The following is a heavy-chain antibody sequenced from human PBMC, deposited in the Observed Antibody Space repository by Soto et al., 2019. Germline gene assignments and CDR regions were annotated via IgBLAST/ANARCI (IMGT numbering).Heavy chain of an antibody. CDR2: ISRGGSVI. Sequence: PGGSLRLSCAASGFSFSDSYMSWIRQAPGKGLEWVSYISRGGSVIYYADSVKGRFTISRDDAKNSLYLQMNSLRVEDTAIYYCASDSHAVDRGYWGKGTLGTVSS. CDR3: ASDSHAVDRGY. CDR1: GFSFSDSY. V-gene: IGHV3-11*01. J-gene: IGHJ4*02.